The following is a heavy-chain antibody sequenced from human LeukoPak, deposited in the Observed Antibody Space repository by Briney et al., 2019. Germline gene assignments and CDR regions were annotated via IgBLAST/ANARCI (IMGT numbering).Heavy chain of an antibody. CDR1: GFTFSSYE. J-gene: IGHJ4*02. D-gene: IGHD5-12*01. V-gene: IGHV3-23*01. CDR3: TTRLRNHFDY. Sequence: GGSLRLSCAASGFTFSSYEMNWVRQAPGKGLEWVSTISDGSRDTHYAGSVKGRFTISRDDSQNIVYLQMDSLRAEDTALYYCTTRLRNHFDYWGQGTQVTVSS. CDR2: ISDGSRDT.